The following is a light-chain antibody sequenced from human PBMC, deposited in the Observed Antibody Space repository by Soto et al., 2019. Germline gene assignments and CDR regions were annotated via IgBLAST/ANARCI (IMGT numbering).Light chain of an antibody. CDR3: QQYSNWPLLS. CDR1: RSVGSN. V-gene: IGKV3-15*01. Sequence: EVALTQSPATLSVSPGAGATLSCRASRSVGSNLAWYQQKPGQTPRVLIYGASTRAIGVPARFSGSGFGTEFTLTISSLQPEDFVVYYCQQYSNWPLLSFGGGTKVEIK. CDR2: GAS. J-gene: IGKJ4*01.